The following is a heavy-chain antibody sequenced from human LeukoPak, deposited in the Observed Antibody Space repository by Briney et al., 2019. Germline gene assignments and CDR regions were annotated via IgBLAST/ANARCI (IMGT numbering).Heavy chain of an antibody. J-gene: IGHJ4*02. Sequence: PGRSLRLSCAASGFTFSSYGMHWVRQAPGKGLEWVAVISYDGSNKYYADSVKGRFTISRDNSKNTLYLQMNSLRAEDTAVYYCAKDTVTGPSTYWGQGTLVTVSS. CDR3: AKDTVTGPSTY. V-gene: IGHV3-30*18. CDR1: GFTFSSYG. D-gene: IGHD4-17*01. CDR2: ISYDGSNK.